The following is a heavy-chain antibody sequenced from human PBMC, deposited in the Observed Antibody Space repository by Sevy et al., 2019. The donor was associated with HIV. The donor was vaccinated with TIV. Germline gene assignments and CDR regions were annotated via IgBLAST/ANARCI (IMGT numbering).Heavy chain of an antibody. CDR1: GYTLSELP. D-gene: IGHD3-3*01. J-gene: IGHJ6*02. V-gene: IGHV1-24*01. CDR2: FDPEDGET. CDR3: ATLDFWSDHPFYGTDV. Sequence: ASVKVSCKVSGYTLSELPMHWVRQAPGKGLEWLGGFDPEDGETIYAQKFQGRVTMTEDTSTDKAYMELGRLRSEDTAVYYCATLDFWSDHPFYGTDVWGQGTTVTVSS.